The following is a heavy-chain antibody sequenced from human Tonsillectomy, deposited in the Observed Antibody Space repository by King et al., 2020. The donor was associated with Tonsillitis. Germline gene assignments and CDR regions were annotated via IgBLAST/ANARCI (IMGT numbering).Heavy chain of an antibody. Sequence: EVQLVESGGGLVQPGGSLRLSCAASGFTFSSYAMSWVRQAPGKGLEWVSGISTSGGSTYYADSVKGRITISRDNSKSTLFLQMNSLRAEDTAVYYCAKEGWGLRSDYFDYWGQGTLVTVSS. CDR3: AKEGWGLRSDYFDY. J-gene: IGHJ4*02. D-gene: IGHD5-12*01. CDR2: ISTSGGST. CDR1: GFTFSSYA. V-gene: IGHV3-23*04.